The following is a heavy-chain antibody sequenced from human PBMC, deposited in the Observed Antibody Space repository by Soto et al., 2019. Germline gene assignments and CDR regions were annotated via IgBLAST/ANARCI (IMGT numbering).Heavy chain of an antibody. Sequence: QVQLQESGPGLVKPSQTLSLTCTVSGGSISSGGYYWSWIRQHPGKGLEWIGYIDYSGSTYYNPSLKRRVTISVDTSKNQCSLKLSSVTAADTAVYYGARVRGGGPFDDWGQGTLVTVSS. J-gene: IGHJ4*02. CDR3: ARVRGGGPFDD. V-gene: IGHV4-31*03. CDR2: IDYSGST. CDR1: GGSISSGGYY. D-gene: IGHD1-26*01.